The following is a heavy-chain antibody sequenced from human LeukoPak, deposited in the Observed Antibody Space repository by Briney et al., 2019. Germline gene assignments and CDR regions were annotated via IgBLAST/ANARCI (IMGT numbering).Heavy chain of an antibody. D-gene: IGHD4-17*01. J-gene: IGHJ4*02. CDR3: TRDPTVTVDYYFDY. CDR2: IRSKAYGGTT. Sequence: GGSLRLSCTASGFTFDDYAMSWVRQAPGKGLEWVGFIRSKAYGGTTEYAASVKGRFTISRDDSKSIAYLQMNSLKTEDTAVYYCTRDPTVTVDYYFDYWGQGTLVTVSS. CDR1: GFTFDDYA. V-gene: IGHV3-49*04.